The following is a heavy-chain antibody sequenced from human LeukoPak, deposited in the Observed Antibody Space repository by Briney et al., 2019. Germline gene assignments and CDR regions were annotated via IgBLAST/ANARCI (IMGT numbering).Heavy chain of an antibody. J-gene: IGHJ4*02. CDR1: GYTFTSYG. D-gene: IGHD3-3*01. Sequence: ASVKVSCKASGYTFTSYGISWVRQAPGQGLEWMGWISAYNGNTNYAQKLQGRVTMTTDTSTSTAYMELRSLRSDDTAVYYCARAATYYDFWSGPNYGNFDYWGQGTLVTVSS. CDR3: ARAATYYDFWSGPNYGNFDY. CDR2: ISAYNGNT. V-gene: IGHV1-18*01.